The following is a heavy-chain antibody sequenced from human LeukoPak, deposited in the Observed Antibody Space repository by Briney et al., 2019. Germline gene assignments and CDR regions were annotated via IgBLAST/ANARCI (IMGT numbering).Heavy chain of an antibody. D-gene: IGHD6-13*01. Sequence: PGGSLRLSCAASGFTFSDYYMSWIRQAPGKGLEWVSYISSSGSTIYYADSVKGRFTISRDNSKNTLYLQMNSLRAEDTAVYYCAREYSSSWGIALDYWGQGTLVTVSS. J-gene: IGHJ4*02. CDR3: AREYSSSWGIALDY. CDR2: ISSSGSTI. CDR1: GFTFSDYY. V-gene: IGHV3-11*04.